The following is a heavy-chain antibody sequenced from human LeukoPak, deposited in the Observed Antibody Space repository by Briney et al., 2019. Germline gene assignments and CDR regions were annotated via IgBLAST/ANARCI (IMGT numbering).Heavy chain of an antibody. CDR3: ARLASSGWYSEDAFDI. D-gene: IGHD6-19*01. J-gene: IGHJ3*02. V-gene: IGHV5-51*01. CDR1: GYSFTSYW. Sequence: GESLKISCQGSGYSFTSYWIGLVRQMPGKGLEWMGIIFPDDPDTRYSPSFQGQVTISADKSVTTAYLQWTSLKASDTAIYYCARLASSGWYSEDAFDIWGQGTMVTVSS. CDR2: IFPDDPDT.